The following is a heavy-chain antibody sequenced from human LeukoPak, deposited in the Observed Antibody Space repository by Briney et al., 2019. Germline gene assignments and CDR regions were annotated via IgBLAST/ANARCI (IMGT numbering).Heavy chain of an antibody. CDR3: ARVVAAAGTPYYYYYYMDV. Sequence: ASVKVSCKASGGTFSSYAISWVRQAPGQGLEWMGGIIPIFGTANYAQKFQGRVTITADKSTSTAYMELSSLRSEDTAVYYCARVVAAAGTPYYYYYYMDVWGKGTTVTVSS. V-gene: IGHV1-69*06. D-gene: IGHD6-13*01. CDR1: GGTFSSYA. CDR2: IIPIFGTA. J-gene: IGHJ6*03.